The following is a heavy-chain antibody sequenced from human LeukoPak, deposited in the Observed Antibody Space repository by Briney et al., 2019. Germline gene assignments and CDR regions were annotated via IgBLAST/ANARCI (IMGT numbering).Heavy chain of an antibody. Sequence: PGGSLRLSCAASGFTFSSYAMSWVRQAPGKGLEWVSVISGSGGSTYYADSVKGRFTISRDNSKNTLYRQMNSLRAEDTAVYFCAKPILVMVYAPGHWGLGTLVTVSS. D-gene: IGHD2-8*01. J-gene: IGHJ4*02. CDR2: ISGSGGST. CDR1: GFTFSSYA. CDR3: AKPILVMVYAPGH. V-gene: IGHV3-23*01.